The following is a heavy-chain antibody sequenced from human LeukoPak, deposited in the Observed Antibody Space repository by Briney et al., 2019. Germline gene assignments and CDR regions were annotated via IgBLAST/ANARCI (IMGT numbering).Heavy chain of an antibody. D-gene: IGHD3-22*01. J-gene: IGHJ4*02. V-gene: IGHV3-23*01. CDR3: ARDQFLDGSGYYYVPFYYFDY. CDR2: INDNGGRT. Sequence: GGSLRLSCAASAFTSNKYVMNWVRQAPGKGLEWVSTINDNGGRTYYADSVKGRFTISRDNSKNTLYLQMNSLRAEDTAVYYCARDQFLDGSGYYYVPFYYFDYWGQGTLVTVSS. CDR1: AFTSNKYV.